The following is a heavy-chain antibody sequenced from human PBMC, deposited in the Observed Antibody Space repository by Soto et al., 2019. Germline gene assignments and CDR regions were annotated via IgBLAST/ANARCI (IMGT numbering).Heavy chain of an antibody. CDR1: GDSISSGNYF. CDR3: ARVICTSITCYFPGWFDP. V-gene: IGHV4-31*03. Sequence: QVQLQESGPGLVKPSQTLSLTCTVSGDSISSGNYFWTWIRQHPEKGLEWIGSIYYSGSTYYNPSLKNRITISVDTSNNRFSLKLTSVTAADTAVYYCARVICTSITCYFPGWFDPWGRGTLVTVSS. CDR2: IYYSGST. J-gene: IGHJ5*02. D-gene: IGHD2-2*01.